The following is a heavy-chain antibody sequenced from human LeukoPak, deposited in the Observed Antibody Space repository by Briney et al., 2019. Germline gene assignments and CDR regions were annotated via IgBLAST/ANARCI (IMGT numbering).Heavy chain of an antibody. V-gene: IGHV3-15*01. D-gene: IGHD3-22*01. CDR3: TTDSPREIVENLDY. CDR1: GFTFSNAW. CDR2: IKSKTDGGTT. J-gene: IGHJ4*02. Sequence: GGSLRLSCAASGFTFSNAWMSWVRQAPGKGLEWVGRIKSKTDGGTTDYAAPVKGRFTISRDDSKNTLYLQMNSLKTEDTAVYYCTTDSPREIVENLDYWGQGTLVTVSS.